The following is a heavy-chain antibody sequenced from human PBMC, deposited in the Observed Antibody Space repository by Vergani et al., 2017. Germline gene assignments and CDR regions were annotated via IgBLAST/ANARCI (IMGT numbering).Heavy chain of an antibody. CDR3: ASPRFDYGGNSGLDY. V-gene: IGHV1-69*01. Sequence: QVQLVQSGAEVKKPGSSVKVSCKASGGTFSSYAISWVRQAPGQGLEWMGGIIPIFGTANYAQKFQGRVTITADESTSTADMELSSLRSEDTAVYYCASPRFDYGGNSGLDYWGQGTLVTVSS. CDR2: IIPIFGTA. J-gene: IGHJ4*02. D-gene: IGHD4-23*01. CDR1: GGTFSSYA.